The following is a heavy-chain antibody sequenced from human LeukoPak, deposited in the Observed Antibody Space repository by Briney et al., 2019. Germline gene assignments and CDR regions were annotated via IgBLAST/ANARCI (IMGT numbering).Heavy chain of an antibody. V-gene: IGHV3-7*01. J-gene: IGHJ4*02. CDR2: IKQDGSEK. CDR3: ARDPIGGY. Sequence: PGGSLRLSCAASGCTFSSYWMSWVRQAPGKGLEWVANIKQDGSEKYYVDSVKGRFTISRDNAKNSLYLQMNSLRAEDTAVYYCARDPIGGYWGQGTLVTVSS. CDR1: GCTFSSYW.